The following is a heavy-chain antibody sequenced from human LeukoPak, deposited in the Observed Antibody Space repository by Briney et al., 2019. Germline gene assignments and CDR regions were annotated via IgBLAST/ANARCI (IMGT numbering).Heavy chain of an antibody. V-gene: IGHV1-46*01. CDR2: INPTGDST. J-gene: IGHJ4*02. CDR1: GYTFITCY. D-gene: IGHD2-2*01. CDR3: ARSPMPPRPGYFDF. Sequence: ASVEVSCKASGYTFITCYMHWVRQAPGQGLEWMGIINPTGDSTTYAQKFQGRVTMTRDMSTSTVYMELSSLRSEDTSVYYCARSPMPPRPGYFDFWGQGTLVTVSS.